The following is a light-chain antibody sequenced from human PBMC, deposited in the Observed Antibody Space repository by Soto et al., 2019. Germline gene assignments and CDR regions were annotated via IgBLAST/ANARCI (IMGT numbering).Light chain of an antibody. Sequence: DIVMTQSPDSLAVSLGERATINCKSSQSVLHSSTNKNYLAWYQQKPGQSPNLLIYWASAREYGVPDRFSGSGSGTDFTLTSSSLQAEDVAVYDCQQYYSIPWTFGQGTKVEIK. CDR1: QSVLHSSTNKNY. CDR2: WAS. V-gene: IGKV4-1*01. CDR3: QQYYSIPWT. J-gene: IGKJ1*01.